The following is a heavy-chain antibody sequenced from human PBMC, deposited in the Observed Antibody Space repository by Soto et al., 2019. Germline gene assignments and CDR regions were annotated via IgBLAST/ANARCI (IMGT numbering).Heavy chain of an antibody. CDR3: ARGIAAAGPDLNWFDP. Sequence: QVQLVQSGAEVKKPGSSVKVSCKASGGTFSSYAISWVRQAPGQGIEWMGGIIPIFGTGNYAQKFQGRVTITADKSTSTAYMELSSLRSEDTAVYYCARGIAAAGPDLNWFDPWGQGTLVTVSS. V-gene: IGHV1-69*06. J-gene: IGHJ5*02. D-gene: IGHD6-13*01. CDR2: IIPIFGTG. CDR1: GGTFSSYA.